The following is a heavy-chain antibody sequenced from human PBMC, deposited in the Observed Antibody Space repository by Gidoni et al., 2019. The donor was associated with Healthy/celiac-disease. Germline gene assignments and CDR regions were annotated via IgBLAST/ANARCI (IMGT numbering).Heavy chain of an antibody. Sequence: EVQLVESGGGLVKPGGSLRLSCAASGFTFRSYSLNWVRQAPGKGLEWGSSISSSSSYIYYADSVKGRFTISRDNAKNSLYLQMNSLRAEDTAVYYCARVSPPGIAVADPNHDAFDIWGQGTMVTVSS. CDR2: ISSSSSYI. D-gene: IGHD6-19*01. CDR3: ARVSPPGIAVADPNHDAFDI. J-gene: IGHJ3*02. CDR1: GFTFRSYS. V-gene: IGHV3-21*06.